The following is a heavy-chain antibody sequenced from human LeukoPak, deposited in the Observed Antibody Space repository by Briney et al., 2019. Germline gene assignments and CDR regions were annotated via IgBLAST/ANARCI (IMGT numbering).Heavy chain of an antibody. J-gene: IGHJ4*02. CDR2: ITSRDGTA. CDR3: ARDRPNYYGSDGHYYRRDGDY. D-gene: IGHD3-22*01. Sequence: GGSLRLSCAASGFTFSIYAMSWVRQTPGKGLEWVSSITSRDGTAYYADSVKGRFTISRDNSENTLYLQMNSLRAEDSALYYCARDRPNYYGSDGHYYRRDGDYWGQGTLVTVSS. V-gene: IGHV3-23*01. CDR1: GFTFSIYA.